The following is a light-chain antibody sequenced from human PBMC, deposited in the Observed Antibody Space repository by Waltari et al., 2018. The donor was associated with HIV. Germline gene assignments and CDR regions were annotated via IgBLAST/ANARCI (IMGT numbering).Light chain of an antibody. V-gene: IGKV1-27*01. Sequence: DIQMLRVASTLSDYGAERLTVTCRGSLGISNFLTWYQHKPGNVPKLLIYAASTLQSAVPSRFSGSRSGTDFTLAITNLQPEDIGTYYCKKCNSGPLTFGGGTKVEIK. CDR1: LGISNF. CDR3: KKCNSGPLT. CDR2: AAS. J-gene: IGKJ4*01.